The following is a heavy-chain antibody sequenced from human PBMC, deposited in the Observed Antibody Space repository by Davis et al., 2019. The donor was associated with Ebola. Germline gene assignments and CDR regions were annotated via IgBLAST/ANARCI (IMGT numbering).Heavy chain of an antibody. Sequence: ASVKVSCKASGYTFSNYYIHWVRQAPGQRLEWMGWINAGNGNTKYSQKFQGRVTITRDTSASTAYMELSSLRSEDTAVYYCARWQVGALGYWGQGTLVTVSS. CDR2: INAGNGNT. J-gene: IGHJ4*02. CDR1: GYTFSNYY. V-gene: IGHV1-3*01. D-gene: IGHD1-26*01. CDR3: ARWQVGALGY.